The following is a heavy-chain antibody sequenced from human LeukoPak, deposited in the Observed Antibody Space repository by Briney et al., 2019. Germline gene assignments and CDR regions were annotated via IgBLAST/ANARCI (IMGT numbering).Heavy chain of an antibody. V-gene: IGHV3-30*02. Sequence: GGSLRLSCVASGFTFSSYGMHWVRQAPGKGLEWVAFIRYDGSNKYYADSVKGRFTISRDNSTNTLYLQMNSLRAEDTAVYYCAKDRVLRYFDWLFDLDYWGQGTLVTVSS. CDR2: IRYDGSNK. CDR3: AKDRVLRYFDWLFDLDY. D-gene: IGHD3-9*01. J-gene: IGHJ4*02. CDR1: GFTFSSYG.